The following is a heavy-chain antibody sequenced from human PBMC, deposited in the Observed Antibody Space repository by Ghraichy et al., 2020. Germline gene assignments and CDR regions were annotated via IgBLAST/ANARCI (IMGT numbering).Heavy chain of an antibody. CDR2: IRYDATNK. V-gene: IGHV3-30*02. CDR1: GFTFTRYG. Sequence: GGSLRLSCAASGFTFTRYGMHWVRQAPGKGLEWVAFIRYDATNKYYADSVRGRFTISRDRSKNEVYLQMNSLRAEDTALYYCAKETGVGDTRYYYYGLDVWGQGTTVTVSS. D-gene: IGHD1-26*01. J-gene: IGHJ6*02. CDR3: AKETGVGDTRYYYYGLDV.